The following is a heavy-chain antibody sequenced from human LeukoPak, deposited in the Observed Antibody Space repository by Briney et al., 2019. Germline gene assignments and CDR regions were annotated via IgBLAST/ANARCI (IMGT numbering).Heavy chain of an antibody. CDR1: GFTFSSYA. D-gene: IGHD2-15*01. V-gene: IGHV3-23*01. Sequence: GGSLRLSCAASGFTFSSYAMSWVRQAPGKGLEWVSGISASGYSTYYADSVKGRFTISRDNSKNTLYLQMSSLRDEDTAVYFCAKDHCSGGSCYPFDYWGQGTLVTVSS. CDR2: ISASGYST. CDR3: AKDHCSGGSCYPFDY. J-gene: IGHJ4*02.